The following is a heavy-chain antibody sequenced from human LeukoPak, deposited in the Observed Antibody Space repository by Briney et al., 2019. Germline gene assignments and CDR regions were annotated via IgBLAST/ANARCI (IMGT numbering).Heavy chain of an antibody. CDR2: ISSSGRLM. D-gene: IGHD1-20*01. CDR3: ARDTNNGLDV. CDR1: GFTFSDYY. V-gene: IGHV3-11*01. J-gene: IGHJ6*02. Sequence: PGGSLRLSCAASGFTFSDYYINWIRQAPGKGLEWVSHISSSGRLMRYADSVKGRFTITRDNAQNFMSLQMNSLKPEDTAVYYCARDTNNGLDVWGRGTTVTVSS.